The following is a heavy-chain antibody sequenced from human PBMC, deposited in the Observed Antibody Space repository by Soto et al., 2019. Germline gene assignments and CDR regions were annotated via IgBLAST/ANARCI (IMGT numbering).Heavy chain of an antibody. J-gene: IGHJ6*02. CDR1: GYTFTGYY. V-gene: IGHV1-2*02. CDR2: INPNSGGT. CDR3: ARDRYYYDSSGCYVVSVYGMDV. D-gene: IGHD3-22*01. Sequence: GASVKVSCKASGYTFTGYYMHWVRQAPGQGLEWMGWINPNSGGTNYAQKFQGRVTMTRDTSISTAYMELSRLRSDDTAVYYCARDRYYYDSSGCYVVSVYGMDVWGQGTTVTVSS.